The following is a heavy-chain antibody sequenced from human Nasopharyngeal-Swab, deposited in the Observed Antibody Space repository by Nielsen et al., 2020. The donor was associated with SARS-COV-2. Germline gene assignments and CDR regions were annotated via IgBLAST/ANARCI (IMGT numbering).Heavy chain of an antibody. CDR1: GFTFSSYA. Sequence: GESLKISCAASGFTFSSYAMHWVRQAPGKGLEWVAVISYDGSNKYYADSVKGRFTISSDNAKNSLYLQMNSLRAEDTAVYYCARDPMITFGGVIVADYYYYGMDVWGQGTTVTVSS. D-gene: IGHD3-16*02. CDR2: ISYDGSNK. CDR3: ARDPMITFGGVIVADYYYYGMDV. J-gene: IGHJ6*02. V-gene: IGHV3-30*04.